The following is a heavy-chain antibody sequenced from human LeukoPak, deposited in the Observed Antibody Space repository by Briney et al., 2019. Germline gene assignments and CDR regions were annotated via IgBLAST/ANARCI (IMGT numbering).Heavy chain of an antibody. CDR1: GGSISSYY. D-gene: IGHD3-10*01. CDR3: ARAESYYGSGSYYQYYFDY. Sequence: KTSETLSLTCTVSGGSISSYYWSWIRQPPGKGLEWIGYIYYSGSTNYNPSLKSRVTISVDTSKNQFSLKLSSVTAADTAVYYCARAESYYGSGSYYQYYFDYWGQGTLVTVSS. J-gene: IGHJ4*02. V-gene: IGHV4-59*01. CDR2: IYYSGST.